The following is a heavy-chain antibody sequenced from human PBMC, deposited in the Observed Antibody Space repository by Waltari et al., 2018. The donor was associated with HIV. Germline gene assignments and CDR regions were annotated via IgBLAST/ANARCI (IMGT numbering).Heavy chain of an antibody. CDR2: IDYSGST. D-gene: IGHD5-18*01. CDR3: ARENRRWLQRKDPRGPFDY. Sequence: QLQLQESGPGLVKPSQNLSLTCTVSGASISSTSYFWGLIRQPPGKGLEWIATIDYSGSTYYSPSLKSRATISIDTSKKQVSLTLTSVTAADTAVYYCARENRRWLQRKDPRGPFDYWGQGTLVTVSS. CDR1: GASISSTSYF. J-gene: IGHJ4*02. V-gene: IGHV4-39*07.